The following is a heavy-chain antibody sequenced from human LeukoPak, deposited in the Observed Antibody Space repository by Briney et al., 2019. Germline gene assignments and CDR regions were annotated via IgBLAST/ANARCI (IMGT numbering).Heavy chain of an antibody. J-gene: IGHJ4*02. CDR3: ARDYSSGWYPNFDY. D-gene: IGHD6-19*01. Sequence: GGSLRLSYAASGFSFSSYSMNWVRQAPGKGLEWVSSISSSSSYIYYADSVKGRFTISRDNAKNSLYLQMNSLRAEDTAVYYCARDYSSGWYPNFDYWGQGTLVTVSS. CDR2: ISSSSSYI. CDR1: GFSFSSYS. V-gene: IGHV3-21*01.